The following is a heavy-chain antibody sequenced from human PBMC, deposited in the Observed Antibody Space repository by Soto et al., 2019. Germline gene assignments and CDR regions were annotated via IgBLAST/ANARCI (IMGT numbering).Heavy chain of an antibody. CDR2: IIPIFGTA. Sequence: SVKVSCKAPGGTFSSYAISWVRQAPGQGLEWMGGIIPIFGTANYAQKFQGRVTITADESTSTAYMELSSLRSEDTAVYYCAKNAGYSSSWFDYWGQGTLVTVSS. CDR1: GGTFSSYA. D-gene: IGHD6-13*01. V-gene: IGHV1-69*01. J-gene: IGHJ4*02. CDR3: AKNAGYSSSWFDY.